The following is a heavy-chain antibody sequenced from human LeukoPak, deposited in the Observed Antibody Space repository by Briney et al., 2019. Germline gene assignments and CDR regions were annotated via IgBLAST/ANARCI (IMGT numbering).Heavy chain of an antibody. V-gene: IGHV5-51*01. J-gene: IGHJ5*02. CDR3: ARQVGWYRPSGWFDP. Sequence: GESLKISCKGSGYSFTSYWIGWVRQMPGKGLEWMGIIYPGDSDTRYSPSFQGQVTISADKSISTAYLQWSSLKASDTVIYYCARQVGWYRPSGWFDPWGQGTLVTVSS. CDR1: GYSFTSYW. CDR2: IYPGDSDT. D-gene: IGHD2-15*01.